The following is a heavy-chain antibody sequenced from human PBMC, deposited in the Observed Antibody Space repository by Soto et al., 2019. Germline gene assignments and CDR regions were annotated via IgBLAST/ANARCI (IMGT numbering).Heavy chain of an antibody. CDR1: GGSISSYY. Sequence: SETLSLTCTVSGGSISSYYWSWIRQPPGKGLEWIGYIYYSGSTNYNPSLKSRVTISLNKSKNQFSLMLKSVTAADTAVYFCADVPSVFWGQGILVTVSS. V-gene: IGHV4-59*12. CDR2: IYYSGST. J-gene: IGHJ4*02. D-gene: IGHD3-3*01. CDR3: ADVPSVF.